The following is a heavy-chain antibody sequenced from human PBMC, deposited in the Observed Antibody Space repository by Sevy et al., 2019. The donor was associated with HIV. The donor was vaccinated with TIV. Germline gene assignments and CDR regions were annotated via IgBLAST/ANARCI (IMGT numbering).Heavy chain of an antibody. J-gene: IGHJ6*02. CDR3: ARISGCSGGSCYHYGMDV. Sequence: GGSLRLSCAASGFTFSSYSMNWVRQAPGKGLEWVSSISSSSSYIYYADSVKGRFTISRDNAKNSLYLQMNSLGAEDTAVYYCARISGCSGGSCYHYGMDVWGQGTTVTVSS. D-gene: IGHD2-15*01. CDR2: ISSSSSYI. V-gene: IGHV3-21*01. CDR1: GFTFSSYS.